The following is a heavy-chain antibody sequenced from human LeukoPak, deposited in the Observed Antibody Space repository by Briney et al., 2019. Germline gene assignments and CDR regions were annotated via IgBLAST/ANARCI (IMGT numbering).Heavy chain of an antibody. J-gene: IGHJ6*03. Sequence: KSSETLSLTCAVYGGSFSGYYWSWIRQPPGKGLEWIGKINHSGSTNYNPSLKSRVIIAVDTSKNQFSLKLTSVTAADTAVYYCARGRSSSAGGGYYMDVWGKGTTVTVSS. CDR3: ARGRSSSAGGGYYMDV. CDR2: INHSGST. V-gene: IGHV4-34*01. D-gene: IGHD6-6*01. CDR1: GGSFSGYY.